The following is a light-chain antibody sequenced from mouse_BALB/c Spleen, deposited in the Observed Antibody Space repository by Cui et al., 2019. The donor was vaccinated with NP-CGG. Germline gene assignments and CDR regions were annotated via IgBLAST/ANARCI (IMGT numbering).Light chain of an antibody. J-gene: IGLJ1*01. Sequence: QVVWTHESALTTSPGETVTLTCRSSTGAVTTSNYANWVQEKPDHLFTGLIGGTNNRAPGVPARFSGSLIGDKAALTITGAQTEDEAIYFCALWYSNHWVFGGGTKLTVL. CDR2: GTN. V-gene: IGLV1*01. CDR1: TGAVTTSNY. CDR3: ALWYSNHWV.